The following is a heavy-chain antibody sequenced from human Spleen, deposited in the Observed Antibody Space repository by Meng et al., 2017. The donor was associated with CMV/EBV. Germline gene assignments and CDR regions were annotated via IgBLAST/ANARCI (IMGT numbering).Heavy chain of an antibody. CDR2: VSYDGSNK. CDR1: FIRFA. CDR3: ARDVPRYSGSYYVPDLFDY. Sequence: FIRFAMHWVRQAPGKGLEWVAIVSYDGSNKDYADSVKGRFTMSRDNSKNTLFLQMNSLRPEDTAMYYCARDVPRYSGSYYVPDLFDYCGQGTLVTVSS. J-gene: IGHJ4*02. D-gene: IGHD1-26*01. V-gene: IGHV3-30-3*01.